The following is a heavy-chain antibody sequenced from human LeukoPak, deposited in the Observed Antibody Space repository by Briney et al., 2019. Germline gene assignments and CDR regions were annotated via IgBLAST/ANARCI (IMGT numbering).Heavy chain of an antibody. V-gene: IGHV3-33*06. D-gene: IGHD5-24*01. J-gene: IGHJ6*02. CDR3: AKDPKRGETATPFGMDV. CDR2: IWYDGSNK. CDR1: GFTFSSYG. Sequence: GGSLRLSCAASGFTFSSYGMHWVRQAPGKGLEWVAVIWYDGSNKYYADSVKGRFTISRDNSKNTLYLQMNSLRAEDTAVYYCAKDPKRGETATPFGMDVWGQGTTVTVSS.